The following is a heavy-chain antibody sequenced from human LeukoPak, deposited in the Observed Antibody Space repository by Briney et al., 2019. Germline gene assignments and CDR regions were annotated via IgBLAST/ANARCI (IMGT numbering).Heavy chain of an antibody. CDR3: ARGTYYYDSSGYYSASFDY. CDR1: GFTFSSYD. Sequence: GGSLRLSCAASGFTFSSYDMHWVRQATGKGLEWVSAIGTAGDTYYPGSVKGRFTISRENAKNSLYLQMNSLRAGDTAVYYCARGTYYYDSSGYYSASFDYWGQGTLVTVSS. J-gene: IGHJ4*02. V-gene: IGHV3-13*01. CDR2: IGTAGDT. D-gene: IGHD3-22*01.